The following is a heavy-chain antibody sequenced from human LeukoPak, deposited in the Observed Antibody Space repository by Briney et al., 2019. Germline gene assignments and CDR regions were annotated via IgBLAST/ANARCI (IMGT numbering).Heavy chain of an antibody. CDR1: GFTFSSYG. D-gene: IGHD6-19*01. Sequence: GGSLRLSCAASGFTFSSYGMHWVRQAPGKGLEWVAIISYDGSNKYYADSVQGRFTISRDNPKNTLYLQMNSLRAEDTAVYYCAKYLGGGSGCYDLWGRGTLVTVSS. CDR2: ISYDGSNK. J-gene: IGHJ2*01. CDR3: AKYLGGGSGCYDL. V-gene: IGHV3-30*18.